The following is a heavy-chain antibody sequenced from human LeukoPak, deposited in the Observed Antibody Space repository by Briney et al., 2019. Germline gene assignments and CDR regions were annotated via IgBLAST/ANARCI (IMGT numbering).Heavy chain of an antibody. J-gene: IGHJ6*02. V-gene: IGHV3-7*03. CDR1: GFTFSSYW. Sequence: GGSLRVSCAASGFTFSSYWMNWARQAPGKGLEWVASINHNGNVNYYVDSVKGRFTISRDNAKNSLYLQMSNLRAEDTAVYFCARGGGLDVWGQGATVTVSS. CDR3: ARGGGLDV. CDR2: INHNGNVN. D-gene: IGHD3-16*01.